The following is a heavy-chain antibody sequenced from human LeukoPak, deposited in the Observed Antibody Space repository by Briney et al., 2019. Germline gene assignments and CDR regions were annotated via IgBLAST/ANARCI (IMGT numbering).Heavy chain of an antibody. CDR3: ARTEYDSSGYYWDDY. D-gene: IGHD3-22*01. Sequence: GGSLRLSCAASGFTFSSYSMNWVRQAPGKGLEWVSSISSSSSYIYYADSVKGRFTISRDNAKNSLYLQMNSLRAEDTAVYYCARTEYDSSGYYWDDYWGQGTLVTVPS. CDR1: GFTFSSYS. J-gene: IGHJ4*02. CDR2: ISSSSSYI. V-gene: IGHV3-21*01.